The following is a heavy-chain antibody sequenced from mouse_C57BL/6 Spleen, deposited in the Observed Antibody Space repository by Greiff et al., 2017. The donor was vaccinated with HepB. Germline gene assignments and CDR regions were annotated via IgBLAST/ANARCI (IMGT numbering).Heavy chain of an antibody. CDR3: ARSPYYYGSSYDYYAMDY. D-gene: IGHD1-1*01. CDR2: ISDGGSYT. Sequence: DVKLVESGGGLVKPGGSLKLSCAASGFTFSSYAMSWVRQTPEKRLEWVATISDGGSYTYYPDNVKGRFTISRDNAKNNLYLQMSHLKSEDTAMYYCARSPYYYGSSYDYYAMDYWGQGTSVTVSS. V-gene: IGHV5-4*03. CDR1: GFTFSSYA. J-gene: IGHJ4*01.